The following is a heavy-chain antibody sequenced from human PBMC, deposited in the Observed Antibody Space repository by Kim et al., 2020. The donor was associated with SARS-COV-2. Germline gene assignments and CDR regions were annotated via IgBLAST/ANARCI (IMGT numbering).Heavy chain of an antibody. CDR3: ARDCTGCWFDY. CDR2: IKDDGSGK. J-gene: IGHJ5*01. CDR1: GFTFSTYW. V-gene: IGHV3-7*01. D-gene: IGHD2-8*01. Sequence: GGSLRLSCTASGFTFSTYWMSWVRQAPGKGLEWVANIKDDGSGKYYADSVKGRFTISRDNAKNLLYLQMNSLRVDDTAVYYCARDCTGCWFDYWGQGTL.